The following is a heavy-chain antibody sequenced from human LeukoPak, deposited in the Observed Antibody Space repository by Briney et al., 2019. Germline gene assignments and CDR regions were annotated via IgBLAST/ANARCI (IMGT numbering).Heavy chain of an antibody. Sequence: PGGSLRLSCTASGFSLSTYDMHWVRQAPGEGLEWVPYFGISGTTYYADSVKGRFTISRDNAKNSLYLQMNSLSAEDTAVYYCAGFAYDPYWGQGTPVTVSS. CDR2: FGISGTT. D-gene: IGHD5-12*01. J-gene: IGHJ4*02. V-gene: IGHV3-69-1*01. CDR3: AGFAYDPY. CDR1: GFSLSTYD.